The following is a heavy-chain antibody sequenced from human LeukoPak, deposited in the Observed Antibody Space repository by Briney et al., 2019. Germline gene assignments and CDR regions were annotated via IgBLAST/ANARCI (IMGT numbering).Heavy chain of an antibody. CDR2: IYYSGST. CDR1: GGSVSSYY. V-gene: IGHV4-59*02. CDR3: ARRDFVYYGLDV. J-gene: IGHJ6*02. Sequence: PSETLSLTCPVSGGSVSSYYWSWIQQPPGKGLEWIGYIYYSGSTNYNPSLKSRVTISVDTSKNQFSLKLSSVTAADTAVYYCARRDFVYYGLDVWGQGTTVTVSS. D-gene: IGHD2/OR15-2a*01.